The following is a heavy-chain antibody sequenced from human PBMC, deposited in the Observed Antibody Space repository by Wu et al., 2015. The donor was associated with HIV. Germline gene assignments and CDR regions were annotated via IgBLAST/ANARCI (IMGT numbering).Heavy chain of an antibody. CDR2: INPNSGGT. Sequence: QVQLVQSGAEVKKPGASVKVSCKASGYTLTGYYFHWMRQAPGQGLEWMGWINPNSGGTNYAQKFQGRVTLTSDMSISTAYMELSSLRSDDTAVFYCATDTYNVLTTFSHYYFDHWARERGHRLL. D-gene: IGHD3-9*01. V-gene: IGHV1-2*02. J-gene: IGHJ4*02. CDR3: ATDTYNVLTTFSHYYFDH. CDR1: GYTLTGYY.